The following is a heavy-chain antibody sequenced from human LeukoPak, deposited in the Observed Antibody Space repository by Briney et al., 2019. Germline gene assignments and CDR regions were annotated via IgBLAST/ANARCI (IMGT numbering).Heavy chain of an antibody. V-gene: IGHV4-38-2*02. Sequence: SETLSLTCTVSGYSISSGYYWGWVRQPPGKGLEWIGSIYHSGSTNYNPSLKSRVTISVDMSKNQFSLKLSSVTAADTAVYYCARVQEWELLDFDYWGQGTLVTVSS. D-gene: IGHD1-26*01. J-gene: IGHJ4*02. CDR2: IYHSGST. CDR3: ARVQEWELLDFDY. CDR1: GYSISSGYY.